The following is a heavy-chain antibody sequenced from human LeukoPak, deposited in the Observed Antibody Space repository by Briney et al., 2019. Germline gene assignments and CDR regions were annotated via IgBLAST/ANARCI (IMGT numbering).Heavy chain of an antibody. Sequence: GRSLRLSCAASGFTFDDYAMHWVRQAPGKGLEWVSGISWNSGSIDYADSVKGRFTISRDNAKNSLYLQMNSLRAEDTALYYCAKDIEFDYYGAFDIWGQGTMVTVSS. V-gene: IGHV3-9*01. CDR1: GFTFDDYA. D-gene: IGHD3-10*01. CDR2: ISWNSGSI. J-gene: IGHJ3*02. CDR3: AKDIEFDYYGAFDI.